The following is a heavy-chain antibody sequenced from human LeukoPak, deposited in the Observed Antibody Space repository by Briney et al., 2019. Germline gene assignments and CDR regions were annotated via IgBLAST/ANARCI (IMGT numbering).Heavy chain of an antibody. V-gene: IGHV1-46*02. CDR1: GYTFNSSY. Sequence: GASVKFSCKASGYTFNSSYMHWVRQAPGQGLEWMGIINPSDDSTRYAQKFQGRVTMTKDTSTNTVYMHLSSLSSDDTAVYYCARAYYESSAYRHAVYFDYWGQGTLVTVSS. D-gene: IGHD3-22*01. J-gene: IGHJ4*02. CDR2: INPSDDST. CDR3: ARAYYESSAYRHAVYFDY.